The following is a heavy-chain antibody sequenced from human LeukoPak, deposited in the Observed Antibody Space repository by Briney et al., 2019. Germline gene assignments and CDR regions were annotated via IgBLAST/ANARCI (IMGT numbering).Heavy chain of an antibody. V-gene: IGHV4-31*03. CDR2: IYYSGST. CDR1: GGSISSGDYY. D-gene: IGHD2-15*01. J-gene: IGHJ3*02. Sequence: SSETLSLTCTVSGGSISSGDYYWSRMRQHPGKGLEWIGYIYYSGSTYYNPSLKSRVTISLDTSRNQFSLKLSSVTAADTAVYYCARADCSGGSCYAFDIWGQGTMVTVSS. CDR3: ARADCSGGSCYAFDI.